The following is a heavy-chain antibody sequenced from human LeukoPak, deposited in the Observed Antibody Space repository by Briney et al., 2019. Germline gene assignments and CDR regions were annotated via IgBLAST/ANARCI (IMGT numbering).Heavy chain of an antibody. D-gene: IGHD4-17*01. Sequence: SGGSLRLSCAASGFTFSSYVMSWVRQAPGKGLEWVSANSGSGGSTYYADSVKGRFTISRDNSKNTLYLQMNSLRAEDTAVYYCAKGGVYGDSAGACLEWGQGTLVTVSS. CDR3: AKGGVYGDSAGACLE. CDR2: NSGSGGST. V-gene: IGHV3-23*01. CDR1: GFTFSSYV. J-gene: IGHJ4*02.